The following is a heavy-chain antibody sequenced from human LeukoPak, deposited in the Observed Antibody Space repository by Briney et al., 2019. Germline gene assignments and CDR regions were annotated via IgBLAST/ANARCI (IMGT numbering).Heavy chain of an antibody. V-gene: IGHV4-4*02. CDR1: GGSISSSNW. J-gene: IGHJ4*02. D-gene: IGHD6-13*01. Sequence: SETLSLTCAVSGGSISSSNWWSWVLQPPGKGLEWIGEIYHSGSTNYNPSLKSRVTISVDKSKNQFSLKLSSVTAADTAVYYCARDPNSSSWHFDYWGQGTLVTVSS. CDR2: IYHSGST. CDR3: ARDPNSSSWHFDY.